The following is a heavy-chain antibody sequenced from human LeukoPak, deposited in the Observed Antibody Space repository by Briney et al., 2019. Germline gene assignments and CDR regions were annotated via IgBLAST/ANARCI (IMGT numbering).Heavy chain of an antibody. V-gene: IGHV3-43*02. D-gene: IGHD3-10*01. CDR3: ARGRSITILRGVAISDGFDI. J-gene: IGHJ3*02. Sequence: GGSLRLSCAAPGFIFDNYAIHWVRQAPGKGLEWVSLISGDGGSTFYADSVRGRFTISRDNAKNSLYLHMNSLRPDDTAVYYCARGRSITILRGVAISDGFDIWGQGTKVTVS. CDR2: ISGDGGST. CDR1: GFIFDNYA.